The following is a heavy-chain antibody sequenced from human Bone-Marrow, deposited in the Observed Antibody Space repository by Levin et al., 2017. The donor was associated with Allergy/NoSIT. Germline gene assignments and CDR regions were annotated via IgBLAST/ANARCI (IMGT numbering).Heavy chain of an antibody. V-gene: IGHV3-30*18. CDR1: GFSFTNYG. Sequence: PGGSLRLSCVASGFSFTNYGMHWVRQAPGKGLKWVALISHDGSEKSYEPSVSGRIAISRDKSKNTVYLQINSLRLEDTAIYYCAKDRGTASPSGTIMYGLDLWGQGTTVTVSS. D-gene: IGHD5-12*01. J-gene: IGHJ6*01. CDR2: ISHDGSEK. CDR3: AKDRGTASPSGTIMYGLDL.